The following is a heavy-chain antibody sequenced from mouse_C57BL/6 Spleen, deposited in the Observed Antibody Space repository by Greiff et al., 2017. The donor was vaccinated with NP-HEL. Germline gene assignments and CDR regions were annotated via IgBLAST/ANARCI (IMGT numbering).Heavy chain of an antibody. D-gene: IGHD1-1*01. V-gene: IGHV5-12*01. Sequence: EVELVESGGGLVQPGGSLKLSCAASGFTFSDYYMYWVRQTPEKRLEWVAYISNGGGSTYYPDTVKGRFTISRDNAKNTLYLQMSRLKSEDTAMYYWARREDYYGSPYAMDYWGQGTSVTVSS. CDR3: ARREDYYGSPYAMDY. CDR1: GFTFSDYY. J-gene: IGHJ4*01. CDR2: ISNGGGST.